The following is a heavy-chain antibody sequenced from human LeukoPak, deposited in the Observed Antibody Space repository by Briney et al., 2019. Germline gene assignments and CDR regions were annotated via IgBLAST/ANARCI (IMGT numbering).Heavy chain of an antibody. V-gene: IGHV4-34*01. D-gene: IGHD1-1*01. Sequence: SETLSLTCAVYGGSFSGYYWSWIRQPPGKGLEWIGSIYYSGSTYYNPSLKSRVTISVDTSKNQFSLKLSSVTAADTAVYYCARSHYNRRFDPWGQGTLVTVSS. CDR1: GGSFSGYY. J-gene: IGHJ5*02. CDR3: ARSHYNRRFDP. CDR2: IYYSGST.